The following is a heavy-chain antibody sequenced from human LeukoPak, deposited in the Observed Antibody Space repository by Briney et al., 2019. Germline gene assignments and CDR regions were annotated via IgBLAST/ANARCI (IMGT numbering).Heavy chain of an antibody. CDR1: GFTFSSYW. D-gene: IGHD3-3*01. Sequence: GGSLRLSRAASGFTFSSYWMHWVRQAPGKGLVWVSRINSDGSSTSYADSVKGRFTISRDNAKNTLYLQMNSLRAEDTAVYYCARDEQYYDFWSGYYHNLFDYWGQGTLVTVSS. CDR3: ARDEQYYDFWSGYYHNLFDY. V-gene: IGHV3-74*01. CDR2: INSDGSST. J-gene: IGHJ4*02.